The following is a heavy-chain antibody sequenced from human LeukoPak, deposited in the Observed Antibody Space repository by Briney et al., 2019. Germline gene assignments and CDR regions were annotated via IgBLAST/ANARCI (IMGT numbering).Heavy chain of an antibody. Sequence: ASVKVSCKASGGTFSSYAISWVRQASGQGLEWMGRIIPILGIANYAQKFQGRVTITADKSTSTAYMELSSLRSEDTAVYYCASPAIVGATAHSYYFDYWGQGTLVTVSS. J-gene: IGHJ4*02. D-gene: IGHD1-26*01. CDR2: IIPILGIA. CDR1: GGTFSSYA. CDR3: ASPAIVGATAHSYYFDY. V-gene: IGHV1-69*04.